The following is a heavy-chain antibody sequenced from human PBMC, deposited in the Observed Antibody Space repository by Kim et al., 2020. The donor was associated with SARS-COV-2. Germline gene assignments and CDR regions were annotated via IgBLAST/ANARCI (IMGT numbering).Heavy chain of an antibody. D-gene: IGHD3-10*01. CDR2: ISWNSGSI. Sequence: GGSLRLSCAASGFTFDDYAMHWVRQAPGKGLEWVSGISWNSGSIGYADSVKGRFTISRDNAKNSLYLQMNSLRAEDTALYYCAKPLTLPWWYFDLWGRGTLVTVSS. CDR3: AKPLTLPWWYFDL. CDR1: GFTFDDYA. J-gene: IGHJ2*01. V-gene: IGHV3-9*01.